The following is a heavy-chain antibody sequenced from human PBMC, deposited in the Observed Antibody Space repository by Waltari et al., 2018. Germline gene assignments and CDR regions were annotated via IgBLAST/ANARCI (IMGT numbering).Heavy chain of an antibody. V-gene: IGHV1-24*01. J-gene: IGHJ5*02. Sequence: QVQLVQSGAEVKKPGASVKVSCKVSGYTLTELSMHWVRQAPGKGLEWLGGFDPEDGETIYAQKFQGRVTMTEDTSTDTAYMELSSLRSEDTAVYYCATGPYYYDSSGYNWFDPWGQGTLVTVSS. CDR2: FDPEDGET. D-gene: IGHD3-22*01. CDR1: GYTLTELS. CDR3: ATGPYYYDSSGYNWFDP.